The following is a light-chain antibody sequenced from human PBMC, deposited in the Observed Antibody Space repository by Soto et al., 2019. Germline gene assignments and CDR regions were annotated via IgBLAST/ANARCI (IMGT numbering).Light chain of an antibody. CDR3: QQTTSFPLT. J-gene: IGKJ4*01. V-gene: IGKV1-12*01. CDR2: AAS. CDR1: QGISSW. Sequence: DIRLTQSPSFVSASVEDRVTITCRASQGISSWLAWYQHKPGRAPKLLIHAASSLESGVPSRFSGSGSGTDFTLTISSLQPEDFATYYCQQTTSFPLTFGGGTKVEIK.